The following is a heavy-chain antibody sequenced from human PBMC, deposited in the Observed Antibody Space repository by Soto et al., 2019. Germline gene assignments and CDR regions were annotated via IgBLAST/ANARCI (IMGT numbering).Heavy chain of an antibody. J-gene: IGHJ4*02. CDR1: GYTFTGYY. CDR2: INPNSGGT. D-gene: IGHD6-25*01. Sequence: ASVKVSCKASGYTFTGYYMHWVRQAPGQGLEWMGWINPNSGGTNYAQKFQGRVTMTRDTSISTAYMELSRLRSDDTAVYYCARHLATATVTPGGDYWGQGTLVTVSS. CDR3: ARHLATATVTPGGDY. V-gene: IGHV1-2*02.